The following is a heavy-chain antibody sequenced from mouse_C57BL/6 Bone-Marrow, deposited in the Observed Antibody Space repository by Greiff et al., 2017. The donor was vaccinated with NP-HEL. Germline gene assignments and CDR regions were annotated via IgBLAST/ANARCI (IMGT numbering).Heavy chain of an antibody. D-gene: IGHD1-1*01. V-gene: IGHV1-69*01. CDR1: GYTFTSYW. Sequence: QVQLQQPGAELVMPGASVKLSCKASGYTFTSYWMPWVKQRPGQGLEWIGEIDPSDSYTNYNQKFKGKSTLTVDKSSSTAYMQLSSLTSEDSAVYYCARWGYGSYFYAMDYWGQGTSVTVSS. J-gene: IGHJ4*01. CDR3: ARWGYGSYFYAMDY. CDR2: IDPSDSYT.